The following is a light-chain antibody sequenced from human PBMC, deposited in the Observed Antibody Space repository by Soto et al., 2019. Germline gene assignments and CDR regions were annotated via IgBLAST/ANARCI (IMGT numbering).Light chain of an antibody. Sequence: QSVLTQPPSVSGAPGQRVTISCTGSGSNIGADYHVHWYQQLPGTAPKVLIYADNNRPSGVPDRFSGSKSGTSASLAITGLQAEDEADYYCQSYDGSLSGPVVFGGGTKLTVL. CDR3: QSYDGSLSGPVV. V-gene: IGLV1-40*01. CDR1: GSNIGADYH. CDR2: ADN. J-gene: IGLJ2*01.